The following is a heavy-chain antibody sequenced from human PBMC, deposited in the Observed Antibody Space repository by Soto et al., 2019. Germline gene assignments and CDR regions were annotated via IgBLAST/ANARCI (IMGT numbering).Heavy chain of an antibody. Sequence: QAQLVQSGAEVKKPGASVKVSCKASGYTFTSYDINWVRQAPGHGLEWLGWMDPNSGSTGYAQNFQGRVTMTRNISINTAHMELSSLRSEDTAVYYCVRERKFDFWRKGLDVWGQGTTVTVSS. CDR1: GYTFTSYD. V-gene: IGHV1-8*01. D-gene: IGHD3-3*01. J-gene: IGHJ6*02. CDR3: VRERKFDFWRKGLDV. CDR2: MDPNSGST.